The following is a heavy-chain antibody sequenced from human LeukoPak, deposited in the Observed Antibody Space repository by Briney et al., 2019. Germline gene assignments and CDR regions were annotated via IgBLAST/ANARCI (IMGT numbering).Heavy chain of an antibody. CDR3: ARAEKAVTGTLDY. J-gene: IGHJ4*02. V-gene: IGHV4-59*01. D-gene: IGHD6-19*01. CDR1: GYSISNYY. CDR2: MYNRGST. Sequence: PSETLSLTCTVSGYSISNYYWSWIRQSPGKKLEWIGYMYNRGSTIYNPSLKSRVTISTDTSKNQFSLRLTSVTAADTAVYYCARAEKAVTGTLDYWGQGTLITVSS.